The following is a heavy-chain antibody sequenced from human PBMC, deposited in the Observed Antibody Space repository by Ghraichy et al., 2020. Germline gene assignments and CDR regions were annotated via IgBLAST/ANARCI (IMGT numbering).Heavy chain of an antibody. CDR3: ARDGSGKGNFDY. Sequence: GGSLRLSCAASGFTFSNYGMHWVRQAPGKGLEWVAVIWYDGSNKYYADSVKGRFTISRDNPKNTLYLQMNSLRAEDTAVYYCARDGSGKGNFDYWGLGTLVPVSS. J-gene: IGHJ4*02. CDR1: GFTFSNYG. CDR2: IWYDGSNK. D-gene: IGHD3-10*01. V-gene: IGHV3-33*01.